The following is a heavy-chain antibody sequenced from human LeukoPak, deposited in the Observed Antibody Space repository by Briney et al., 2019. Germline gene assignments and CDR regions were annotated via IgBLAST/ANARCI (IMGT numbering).Heavy chain of an antibody. D-gene: IGHD3-10*01. CDR1: GYTFTGYY. V-gene: IGHV1-2*02. J-gene: IGHJ5*02. CDR2: INPNSGGT. CDR3: ATRRYGSGSYYNKHNNWFDP. Sequence: ASVKVSCKASGYTFTGYYMHWVRQAPGQGLEWMGWINPNSGGTNYAQKFQGRVTMTRDTSISTAYMELSRLRSEDTAVYYCATRRYGSGSYYNKHNNWFDPWGQGTLVTVSS.